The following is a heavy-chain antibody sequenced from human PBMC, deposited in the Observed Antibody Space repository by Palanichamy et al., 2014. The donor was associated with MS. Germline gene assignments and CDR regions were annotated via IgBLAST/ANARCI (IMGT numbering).Heavy chain of an antibody. D-gene: IGHD2-15*01. CDR1: GGSISSANYH. J-gene: IGHJ4*02. CDR2: TYPGRSN. V-gene: IGHV4-61*02. Sequence: QVQLLESGPGLAKPSQTLSLTCTASGGSISSANYHWIWIRQPAGEGLEWIGHTYPGRSNTCNPSLQSRVTILADTSRNQFSLRLSPVTAADTAVYYCACSFRRRRGRGYWGQGTLVTVSS. CDR3: ACSFRRRRGRGY.